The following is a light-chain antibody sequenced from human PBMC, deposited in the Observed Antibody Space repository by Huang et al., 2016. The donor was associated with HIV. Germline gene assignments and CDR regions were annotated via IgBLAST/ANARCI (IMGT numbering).Light chain of an antibody. CDR2: GAS. CDR3: QQYGSSPPT. J-gene: IGKJ1*01. Sequence: EIVLTQSPGTLSLSPGERATLSCRASQSISSSYLVWYQQKPGQAPRLLIFGASSRATGIPDRFSGSGSGTDFTLIISRLEPEDFAVFYCQQYGSSPPTFGQGTKVEIK. CDR1: QSISSSY. V-gene: IGKV3-20*01.